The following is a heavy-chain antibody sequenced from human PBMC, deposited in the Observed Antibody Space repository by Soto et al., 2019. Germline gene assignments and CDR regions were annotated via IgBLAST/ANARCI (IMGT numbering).Heavy chain of an antibody. Sequence: QPGGSLRLSCAASGFTFSSYGMHWVRQAPGKGLEWVAVISYDGSNKYYADSVKGRFTISRDNSKNTLYLQMNSLRAEDTAVYYCAKDWTTSFLKSGWFDPWGQGTLVTVSS. V-gene: IGHV3-30*18. D-gene: IGHD3-3*01. CDR2: ISYDGSNK. J-gene: IGHJ5*02. CDR1: GFTFSSYG. CDR3: AKDWTTSFLKSGWFDP.